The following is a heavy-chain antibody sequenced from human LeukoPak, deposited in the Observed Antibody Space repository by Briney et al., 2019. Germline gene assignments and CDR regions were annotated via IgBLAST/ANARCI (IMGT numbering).Heavy chain of an antibody. CDR3: ATSRYGSGWSDY. J-gene: IGHJ4*02. V-gene: IGHV1-24*01. Sequence: ASVKVSCKASGYTFTSYAIHWVRQAPGQRLEWMGGFDPEDGETIYAQKFQGRVTVTEDTSTDTAYMELSSLRSEDTAVYYCATSRYGSGWSDYWGQGTLVTVSS. D-gene: IGHD6-19*01. CDR1: GYTFTSYA. CDR2: FDPEDGET.